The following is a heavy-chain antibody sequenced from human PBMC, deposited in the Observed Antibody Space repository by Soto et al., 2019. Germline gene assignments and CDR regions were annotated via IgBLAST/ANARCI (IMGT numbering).Heavy chain of an antibody. D-gene: IGHD2-15*01. Sequence: ASVKVSCNASGYTFTGYYMHWVRQAPGQGLEWMGWINPNSGGTNYAQKFQGRVTMTRDTSISTAYMELSRLRSDDTAVYYSAREMGYCSGRSCPTLTDYGMDVWGE. CDR3: AREMGYCSGRSCPTLTDYGMDV. CDR2: INPNSGGT. J-gene: IGHJ6*02. V-gene: IGHV1-2*02. CDR1: GYTFTGYY.